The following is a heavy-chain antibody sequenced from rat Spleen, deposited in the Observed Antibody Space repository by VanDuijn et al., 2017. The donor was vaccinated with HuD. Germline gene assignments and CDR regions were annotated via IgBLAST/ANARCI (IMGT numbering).Heavy chain of an antibody. CDR1: GLSFSNYD. CDR2: ISVSGANT. D-gene: IGHD1-6*01. CDR3: TRAMYTTDYYYAKGYYVMDA. Sequence: EVQLVESGGGAVQPGRSMKLSCAASGLSFSNYDMVWVRQAPTRGLEWVASISVSGANTYYRDPVKGRFTVSRDNAKSTLYLQMDSLRSEDTATYYCTRAMYTTDYYYAKGYYVMDAWGQGASVAVSS. V-gene: IGHV5-25*01. J-gene: IGHJ4*01.